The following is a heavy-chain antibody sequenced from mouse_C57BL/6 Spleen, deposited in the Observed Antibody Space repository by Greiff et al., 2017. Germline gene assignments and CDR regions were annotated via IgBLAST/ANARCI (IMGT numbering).Heavy chain of an antibody. Sequence: EVQLVESGGGLVKPGGSLKLSCAASGFTFSSYAMSWVRQTPEKRLEWVATISDGGSYTYYPDNVKGRFTISRDNAKNNLYLQMSHLKSEDTAMYYCARDRGTSGWYFDVWGTGTTVTVSS. J-gene: IGHJ1*03. D-gene: IGHD3-1*01. CDR2: ISDGGSYT. CDR3: ARDRGTSGWYFDV. V-gene: IGHV5-4*01. CDR1: GFTFSSYA.